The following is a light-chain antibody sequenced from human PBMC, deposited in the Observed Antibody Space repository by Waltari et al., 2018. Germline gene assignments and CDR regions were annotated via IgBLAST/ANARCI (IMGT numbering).Light chain of an antibody. CDR2: EFN. CDR1: STDIGGSHY. J-gene: IGLJ1*01. CDR3: GSYTTSSRDYV. Sequence: QPALTLPASVSGHPGQSLTISCTGTSTDIGGSHYVSWYQKYPGKAPKLMIYEFNNRPSEVSNRFSGSKSGNTASLTISGLQAEDEADYYCGSYTTSSRDYVFGTGTKVTVL. V-gene: IGLV2-14*01.